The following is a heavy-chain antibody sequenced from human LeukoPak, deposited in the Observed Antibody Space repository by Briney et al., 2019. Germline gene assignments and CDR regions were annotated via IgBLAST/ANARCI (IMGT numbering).Heavy chain of an antibody. J-gene: IGHJ4*02. Sequence: GGSLRLSCAASGFTFSSYGMHWVRQAPGKGLEWVAVIWYDGSNKYYADSVKGRFTISRDSSKNTLYLQMNSLRAEDTAVYYCAKDQADSGNYYFDYWGQGTLVTVSS. CDR3: AKDQADSGNYYFDY. CDR1: GFTFSSYG. CDR2: IWYDGSNK. V-gene: IGHV3-30*02. D-gene: IGHD1-26*01.